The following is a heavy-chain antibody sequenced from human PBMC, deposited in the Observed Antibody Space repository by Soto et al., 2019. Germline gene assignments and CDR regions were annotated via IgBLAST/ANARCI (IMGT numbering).Heavy chain of an antibody. CDR3: ARGGIRISDSALDV. V-gene: IGHV4-34*01. CDR1: GGSFSGHY. CDR2: INPSGST. J-gene: IGHJ6*02. D-gene: IGHD2-15*01. Sequence: SETLSLTCAVDGGSFSGHYWSWIRQPPGKGLEWIGEINPSGSTKYNPSLKSRVTISADTSRNQFSLKLSSVTAADTAVFYCARGGIRISDSALDVCAQGTTVKVS.